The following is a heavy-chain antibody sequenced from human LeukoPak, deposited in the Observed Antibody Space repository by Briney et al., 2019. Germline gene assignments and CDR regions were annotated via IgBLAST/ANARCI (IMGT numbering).Heavy chain of an antibody. V-gene: IGHV1-69*13. CDR1: GGTFIGYA. Sequence: GASVKVSCKASGGTFIGYAISWVRQAPGQGLEWMGGIIPIFGTANYAQKFQGRVTITADESTSTAYMELSSLRSEDTAVYYCARERIRYYYYGMDVWGQGTTVSVSS. CDR2: IIPIFGTA. CDR3: ARERIRYYYYGMDV. D-gene: IGHD2/OR15-2a*01. J-gene: IGHJ6*02.